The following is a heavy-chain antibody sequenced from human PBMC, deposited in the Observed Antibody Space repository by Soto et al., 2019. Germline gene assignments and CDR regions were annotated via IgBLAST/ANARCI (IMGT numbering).Heavy chain of an antibody. CDR1: GFTFDDYA. CDR3: AKDIRPYCSGGSCYSGFDY. Sequence: ESGGGLVQPGRSLRLSCAASGFTFDDYAMHWVRQAPGKGLEWVSGISWNSGSIGYADSVKGRFTISRDNAKNSLYLQMNTLRAEDTALYYCAKDIRPYCSGGSCYSGFDYWGQGTLVTVSS. CDR2: ISWNSGSI. J-gene: IGHJ4*02. V-gene: IGHV3-9*01. D-gene: IGHD2-15*01.